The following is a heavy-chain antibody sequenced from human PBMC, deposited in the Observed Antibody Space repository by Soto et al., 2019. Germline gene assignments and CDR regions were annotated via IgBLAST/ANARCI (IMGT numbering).Heavy chain of an antibody. Sequence: QITLKESGPTLVKPTQTLTLTCTFSGFSLSTSGVGVGWIRQPPGKALEWLALSYWDDDKRYSPSLKSRLTITKDTSKIQVVLTMTNRDPVDTALYCGAHGGSGFGELVRNYSDYWGQGTLVTVSS. D-gene: IGHD3-10*01. CDR1: GFSLSTSGVG. CDR2: SYWDDDK. V-gene: IGHV2-5*02. J-gene: IGHJ4*02. CDR3: AHGGSGFGELVRNYSDY.